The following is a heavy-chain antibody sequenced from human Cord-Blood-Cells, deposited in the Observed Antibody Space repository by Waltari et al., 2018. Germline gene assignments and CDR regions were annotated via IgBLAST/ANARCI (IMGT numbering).Heavy chain of an antibody. D-gene: IGHD6-13*01. Sequence: QVQLVQSGAEVKKPGASVKVSCKVSGYTLTELSMHWVRQAPGKGLEWMGGFETEDGETIYAQKFQGRVTITEDTSTDAAYMELSSLRSEDTAVYYCATDTAAAGIDYYYYGMDVWGQGTTVTVSS. CDR3: ATDTAAAGIDYYYYGMDV. J-gene: IGHJ6*02. CDR2: FETEDGET. V-gene: IGHV1-24*01. CDR1: GYTLTELS.